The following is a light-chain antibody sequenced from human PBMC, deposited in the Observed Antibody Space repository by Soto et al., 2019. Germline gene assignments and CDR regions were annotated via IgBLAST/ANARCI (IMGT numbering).Light chain of an antibody. J-gene: IGKJ1*01. CDR3: QQYGSSRT. CDR2: GAS. V-gene: IGKV3-20*01. CDR1: QSVSSSY. Sequence: EIVLTQSPGTLSLSPGERATLSCRASQSVSSSYLAWYQQKPGQAPRFLIYGASSRATGIPDRFSGSGCGTDFTLTISRLEPEDFAVYYCQQYGSSRTFGQGTKVDIK.